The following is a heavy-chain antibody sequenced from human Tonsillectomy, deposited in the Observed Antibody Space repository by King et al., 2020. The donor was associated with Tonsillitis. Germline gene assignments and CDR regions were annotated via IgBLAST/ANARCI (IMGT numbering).Heavy chain of an antibody. J-gene: IGHJ4*02. D-gene: IGHD3/OR15-3a*01. Sequence: VQLQESGPGLVKPSQTLSLTCTVSGASISNGDYYWSWIRQHPGKGLEWIGYISYSGSTYYDPSLQSRVTMSVDMSKNQFSLKLSSVAAADSAVYYCASYAYTFWTSIGWGQGTLVTVSS. CDR3: ASYAYTFWTSIG. CDR2: ISYSGST. V-gene: IGHV4-31*03. CDR1: GASISNGDYY.